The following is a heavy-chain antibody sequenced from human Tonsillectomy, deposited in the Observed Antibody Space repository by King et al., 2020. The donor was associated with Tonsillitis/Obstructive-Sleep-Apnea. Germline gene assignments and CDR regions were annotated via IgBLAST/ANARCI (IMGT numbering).Heavy chain of an antibody. CDR3: ARDDSSGYYFDAFDI. Sequence: VQLQESGPGLVKPSETLSLTCTVSGGSISSYYRSWIRQPPGKGLEWIGYIYYSGSTNYNPSLKSRVTISVDTSKNQFSLKLSSVTAADTAVYYCARDDSSGYYFDAFDIWGQGTMVTVSS. CDR1: GGSISSYY. V-gene: IGHV4-59*01. CDR2: IYYSGST. D-gene: IGHD3-22*01. J-gene: IGHJ3*02.